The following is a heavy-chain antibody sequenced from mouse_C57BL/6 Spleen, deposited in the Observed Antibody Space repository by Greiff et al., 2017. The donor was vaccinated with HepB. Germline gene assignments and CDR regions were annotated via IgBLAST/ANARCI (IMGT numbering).Heavy chain of an antibody. CDR3: ARGDSNYVYFDY. D-gene: IGHD2-5*01. CDR2: IHPNSGST. V-gene: IGHV1-64*01. Sequence: QVQLQQPGAELVKPGASVKLSCKASGYTFTSYWMHWVKQRPGQGLEWIGMIHPNSGSTNYNEKFKSKATLTVDKSSSTAYMQLSSLTSEDSAVYYCARGDSNYVYFDYWGQGTTLTVSS. CDR1: GYTFTSYW. J-gene: IGHJ2*01.